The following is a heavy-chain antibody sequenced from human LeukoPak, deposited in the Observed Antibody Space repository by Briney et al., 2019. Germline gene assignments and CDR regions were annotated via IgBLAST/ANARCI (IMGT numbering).Heavy chain of an antibody. CDR2: IDGSGNST. D-gene: IGHD6-25*01. V-gene: IGHV3-23*01. CDR1: GFTFSSYA. Sequence: GGSLRLSCAASGFTFSSYAMSWVRQAPGKGLEWVSVIDGSGNSTYYADSVKGRFTISRDNSKSTLYLQMNSLRAEDTAVYYCAIRVPAKDAFDIWGQGTMVTVSS. J-gene: IGHJ3*02. CDR3: AIRVPAKDAFDI.